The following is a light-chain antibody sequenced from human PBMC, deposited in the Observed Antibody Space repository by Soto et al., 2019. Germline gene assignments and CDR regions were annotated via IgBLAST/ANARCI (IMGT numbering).Light chain of an antibody. J-gene: IGKJ5*01. CDR2: AAS. Sequence: IQLTQSPSSLSASVGDTVTITCRASQGISTSLAWYQQKPGKAPKLLIYAASTLQAGVPSRFSGSGSGTDFTLTINTLQPEDFAPYYCQHLNSYPFTFGQGTRLEIK. V-gene: IGKV1-9*01. CDR3: QHLNSYPFT. CDR1: QGISTS.